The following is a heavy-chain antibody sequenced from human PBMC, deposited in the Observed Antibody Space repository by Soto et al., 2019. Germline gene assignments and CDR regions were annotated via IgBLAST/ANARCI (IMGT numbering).Heavy chain of an antibody. CDR1: GFTFSNYG. V-gene: IGHV3-48*02. D-gene: IGHD6-6*01. CDR3: ARGGAARPDY. Sequence: ESGGGPVQPGGSLRLSCAASGFTFSNYGMNWVRQAPGKGLAWVSYISSSSATTQHADSVKGRFTISRDNAKNSLYLQMNSLRDEDTAVYYCARGGAARPDYWGQGTLVTVSS. J-gene: IGHJ4*02. CDR2: ISSSSATT.